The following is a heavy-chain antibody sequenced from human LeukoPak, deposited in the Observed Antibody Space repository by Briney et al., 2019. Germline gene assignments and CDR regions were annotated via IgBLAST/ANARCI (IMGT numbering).Heavy chain of an antibody. CDR1: GFTFSSYS. CDR2: ISSSSSYI. J-gene: IGHJ6*03. V-gene: IGHV3-21*01. CDR3: ARSGLVGGMWYYYYYMDV. Sequence: SGGSLRLSCAASGFTFSSYSMNWVRQAPGKGLEWVSSISSSSSYIYYADSVKGRFTISRDNAKNSLYLQMNSLRAEDTAVYYCARSGLVGGMWYYYYYMDVWGKGTTVTISS. D-gene: IGHD1-26*01.